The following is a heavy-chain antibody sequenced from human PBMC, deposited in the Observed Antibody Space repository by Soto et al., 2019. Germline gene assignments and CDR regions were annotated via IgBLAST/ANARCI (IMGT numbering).Heavy chain of an antibody. Sequence: ASVKVSCKASGYTFAGYAMHWVRQAPGQRLEWMGWINGGNGYTKYSQKFQGRVTITTDESTSTAYMELSSLRSDYTVVYYCARASKYGTNWFDPWGQGTLVTVSS. CDR3: ARASKYGTNWFDP. CDR2: INGGNGYT. D-gene: IGHD1-7*01. J-gene: IGHJ5*02. V-gene: IGHV1-3*01. CDR1: GYTFAGYA.